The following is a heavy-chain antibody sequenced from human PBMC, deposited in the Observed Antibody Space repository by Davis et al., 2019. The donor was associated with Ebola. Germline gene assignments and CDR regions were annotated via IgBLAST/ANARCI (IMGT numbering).Heavy chain of an antibody. J-gene: IGHJ4*02. CDR2: ISYDGSNK. Sequence: PGGSLRLSCAASGFTFSSYGMHWVRQAPGKGLEWVAVISYDGSNKYYADSVKGRFTISRDNSKNTLYLQMNSLRAEGTAVYYCAKTHVEMATMGSGFDYWGQGTLVTVSS. D-gene: IGHD5-24*01. V-gene: IGHV3-30*18. CDR1: GFTFSSYG. CDR3: AKTHVEMATMGSGFDY.